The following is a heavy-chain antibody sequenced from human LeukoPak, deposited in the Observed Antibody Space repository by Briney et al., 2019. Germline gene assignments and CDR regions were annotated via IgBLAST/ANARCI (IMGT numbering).Heavy chain of an antibody. CDR3: SGYDSGNFRIYSFMDG. D-gene: IGHD3-10*01. CDR1: GFILIRYK. V-gene: IGHV3-21*03. CDR2: LSTTGGSI. Sequence: GGSLRLSCAATGFILIRYKMNWVGQAPGKGLEGVSCLSTTGGSIDYVDSVKGRLPISRDNANKALHFQLNSLRAEHTAGCYFSGYDSGNFRIYSFMDGWGKGTTVTVSS. J-gene: IGHJ6*03.